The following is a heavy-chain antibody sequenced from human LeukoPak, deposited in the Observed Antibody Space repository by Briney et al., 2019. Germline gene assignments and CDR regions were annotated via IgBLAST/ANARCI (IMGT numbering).Heavy chain of an antibody. J-gene: IGHJ4*02. V-gene: IGHV3-30*18. CDR1: GFTFSSYG. D-gene: IGHD4-11*01. CDR3: AKGLQTFDY. CDR2: ISYDGSNK. Sequence: GGSLRLSCAASGFTFSSYGMHWVRQAPGKGLEWVAVISYDGSNKYYADSVKGRFTISRDNSKSTLYLQMNSLRAEDTAVYYCAKGLQTFDYWGQGTLVTVSS.